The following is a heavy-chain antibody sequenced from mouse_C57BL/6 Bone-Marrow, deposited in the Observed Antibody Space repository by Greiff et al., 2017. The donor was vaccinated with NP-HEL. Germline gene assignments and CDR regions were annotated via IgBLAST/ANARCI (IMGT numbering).Heavy chain of an antibody. CDR3: AVGPGCYAMDY. Sequence: QVQLQQPGAELVKPGASVKVSCKASGYTFTSYWMHWVKQRPGQGLEWIGRINPSDSDTNYNQKFKGKATLTVDKSSSTDYMQLSSLTSEDSAVYYCAVGPGCYAMDYWGQGTSVTVSS. CDR1: GYTFTSYW. J-gene: IGHJ4*01. CDR2: INPSDSDT. D-gene: IGHD3-1*01. V-gene: IGHV1-74*01.